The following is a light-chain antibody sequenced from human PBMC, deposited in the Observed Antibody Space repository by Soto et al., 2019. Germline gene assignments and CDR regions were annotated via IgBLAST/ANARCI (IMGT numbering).Light chain of an antibody. CDR2: GAS. V-gene: IGKV3-20*01. J-gene: IGKJ1*01. CDR3: QQYGSSPRT. Sequence: LSLSPGTVSLSQGERATLSCRASQSVSSSYLAWYQQKPGQAPRLLIYGASSRATGIPDRFSGSGSGTDFTLTISRLEPEDFAVYYCQQYGSSPRTFGQGTKVDIK. CDR1: QSVSSSY.